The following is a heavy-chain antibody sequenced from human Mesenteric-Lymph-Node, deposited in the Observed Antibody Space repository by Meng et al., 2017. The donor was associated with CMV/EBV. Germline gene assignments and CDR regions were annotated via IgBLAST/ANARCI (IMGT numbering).Heavy chain of an antibody. Sequence: ASVKVSCKASGYTFTTYGINWVRQAPGQGLEWMGWINPNSGGTNYAQKFQGRVTMTRDTSISTAYMELSRLRSDDTAVYYCARGGPNWNYYYYYGMDVWGQGTTVTVSS. J-gene: IGHJ6*02. CDR1: GYTFTTYG. V-gene: IGHV1-2*02. D-gene: IGHD1-1*01. CDR2: INPNSGGT. CDR3: ARGGPNWNYYYYYGMDV.